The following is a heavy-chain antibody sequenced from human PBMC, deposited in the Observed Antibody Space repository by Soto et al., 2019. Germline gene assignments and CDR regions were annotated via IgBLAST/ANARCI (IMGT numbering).Heavy chain of an antibody. V-gene: IGHV3-23*01. Sequence: XESLRLSCAASGFTFSSYAMSWVRQAPGKGLEWVSAISGSGGSTYYADSVKGRFTISRDNSKNTLYLQMNSLRADDTAVYYCAKDGWRAAAGIGQYYYYGMDVWGQGTTVTVSS. CDR3: AKDGWRAAAGIGQYYYYGMDV. CDR1: GFTFSSYA. J-gene: IGHJ6*02. CDR2: ISGSGGST. D-gene: IGHD6-13*01.